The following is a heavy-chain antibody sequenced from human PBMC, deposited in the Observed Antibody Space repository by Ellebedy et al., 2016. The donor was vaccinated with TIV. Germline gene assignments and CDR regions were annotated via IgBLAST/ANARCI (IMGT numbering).Heavy chain of an antibody. Sequence: ASVKVSCKASGYTFSSYGISWVRQAPGQGLEWMGWINAYNGNTKYAQNLQGRVTMTTDTSTSTAYMELRSLRSDDTAVYYCARDAGRIAAAGTFFEYWGQGTLVTVSS. V-gene: IGHV1-18*01. CDR3: ARDAGRIAAAGTFFEY. CDR2: INAYNGNT. J-gene: IGHJ4*02. CDR1: GYTFSSYG. D-gene: IGHD6-13*01.